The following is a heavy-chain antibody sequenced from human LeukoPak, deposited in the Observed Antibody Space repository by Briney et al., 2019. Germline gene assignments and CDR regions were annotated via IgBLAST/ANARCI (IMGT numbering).Heavy chain of an antibody. V-gene: IGHV1-8*01. CDR2: MNPNSGNT. D-gene: IGHD2-2*01. Sequence: ASVKDSCKASGYTFTSYDINWVRQATGQGLEWMGWMNPNSGNTGYAQKFQGRVTMTRNTSISTAYMELSSLRSEDTAVYYCARGAYCSSMGCPYWFHPWGQGTLVTVSS. CDR1: GYTFTSYD. CDR3: ARGAYCSSMGCPYWFHP. J-gene: IGHJ5*02.